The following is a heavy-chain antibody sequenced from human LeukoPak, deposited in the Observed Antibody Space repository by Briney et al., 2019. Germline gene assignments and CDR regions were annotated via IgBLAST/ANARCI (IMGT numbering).Heavy chain of an antibody. V-gene: IGHV4-61*02. D-gene: IGHD6-13*01. CDR2: IYTSGST. Sequence: SETLSLTCTVSGGSISSGSYYWSWIRQPAGKGLEWIGRIYTSGSTNYNPSLKSRVTISVDTSKNQFSLKLSSVIAADTAVYYCAREVAAAGIDYWGQGTLVTVSS. CDR3: AREVAAAGIDY. J-gene: IGHJ4*02. CDR1: GGSISSGSYY.